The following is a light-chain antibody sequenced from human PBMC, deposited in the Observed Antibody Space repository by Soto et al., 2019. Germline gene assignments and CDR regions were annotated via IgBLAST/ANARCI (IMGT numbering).Light chain of an antibody. CDR3: AAWDDSLNGWV. CDR1: SSNIGTNT. Sequence: QSVVTQPPSASGTPGQRVTISCSGSSSNIGTNTVNWYQQLPGTAPKLLIYDNNHRPSGVPDRFSGSKSGTSASLAISGLQSEPEADYYCAAWDDSLNGWVFGGGNKVTVL. CDR2: DNN. J-gene: IGLJ3*02. V-gene: IGLV1-44*01.